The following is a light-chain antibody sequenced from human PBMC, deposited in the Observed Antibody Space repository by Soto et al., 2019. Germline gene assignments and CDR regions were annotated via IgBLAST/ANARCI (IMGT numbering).Light chain of an antibody. J-gene: IGLJ3*02. Sequence: QPVLTQPPSVSGAPGQRVTISCTGSSSNIGAGYDVHWYQQLPGTAPKLLIYETDKRTTGTPERFSGSKSGTSATLGITGLQTGVEADYYCGTWDSSLSAWVFGVGTQLTVL. V-gene: IGLV1-51*01. CDR1: SSNIGAGYD. CDR3: GTWDSSLSAWV. CDR2: ETD.